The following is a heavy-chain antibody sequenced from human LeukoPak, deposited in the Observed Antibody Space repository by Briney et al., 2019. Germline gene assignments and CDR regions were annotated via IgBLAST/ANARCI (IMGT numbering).Heavy chain of an antibody. D-gene: IGHD2-8*01. V-gene: IGHV1-46*01. CDR3: ARGGLRVMVYRLYYMDV. Sequence: GASVKVSCKTSGYTFTSYYMHWVRQAPGQGLEWMGIINPSGGSTSYAQKFQGRVTMTRDMSTSTAYMELTRLRSDDTAVYYCARGGLRVMVYRLYYMDVWGKGTTVTVSS. CDR1: GYTFTSYY. CDR2: INPSGGST. J-gene: IGHJ6*03.